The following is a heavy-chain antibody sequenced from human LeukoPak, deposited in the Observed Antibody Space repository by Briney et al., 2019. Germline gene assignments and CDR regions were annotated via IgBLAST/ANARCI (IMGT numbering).Heavy chain of an antibody. CDR2: ISYDGSNK. D-gene: IGHD4-17*01. V-gene: IGHV3-30-3*01. CDR1: GFTFSSYA. J-gene: IGHJ4*02. Sequence: GRSLRLSCAASGFTFSSYAMHWVRQAPGKGLEWVAVISYDGSNKYYADSVKGRFTISRDNSKNTLYLQMNSLRAEDTAVYYCARDFAVTTGYYWGQGTLVTVSS. CDR3: ARDFAVTTGYY.